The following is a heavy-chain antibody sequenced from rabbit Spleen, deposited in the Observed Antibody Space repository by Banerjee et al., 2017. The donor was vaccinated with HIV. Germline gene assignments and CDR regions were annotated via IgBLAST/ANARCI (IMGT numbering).Heavy chain of an antibody. Sequence: QEQLVESGGGLVQPEGSLTLTCTDSGFTFSYYWMNWVRQTPGKGLEWIASISTSSGRTFYASWAKGRFTISKTSSTTVDLKMTSLTVADTATYFCARDSSGSERHLDLWGQGTLVTVS. CDR1: GFTFSYYW. V-gene: IGHV1S45*01. D-gene: IGHD1-1*01. CDR2: ISTSSGRT. J-gene: IGHJ3*01. CDR3: ARDSSGSERHLDL.